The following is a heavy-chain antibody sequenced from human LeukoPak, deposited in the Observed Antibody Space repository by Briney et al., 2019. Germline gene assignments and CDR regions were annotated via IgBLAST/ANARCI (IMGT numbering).Heavy chain of an antibody. V-gene: IGHV3-21*01. J-gene: IGHJ4*02. CDR3: AREYCSGSTCYLYFDC. CDR1: GXTFSTYS. Sequence: GGSLRLSCAASGXTFSTYSMNWVRQAPGKGLEWVSFISTSSNYIYHADSVKGRFTTSRDNAKNSLYLQMNSLRAEDTAVYFCAREYCSGSTCYLYFDCWGQGTLVTVSS. CDR2: ISTSSNYI. D-gene: IGHD2-15*01.